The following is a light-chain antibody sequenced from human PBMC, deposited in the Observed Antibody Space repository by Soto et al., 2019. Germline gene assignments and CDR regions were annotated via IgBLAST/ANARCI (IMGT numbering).Light chain of an antibody. Sequence: PGERATLSCRASQRVTGTLAWYQQKPGQAPRLLISDASNRATGIPARFSGSGSGTDFTLTISSLEPEDFAVYYCQQRSNWPPWTFGQETEVEI. CDR3: QQRSNWPPWT. CDR1: QRVTGT. J-gene: IGKJ1*01. V-gene: IGKV3-11*01. CDR2: DAS.